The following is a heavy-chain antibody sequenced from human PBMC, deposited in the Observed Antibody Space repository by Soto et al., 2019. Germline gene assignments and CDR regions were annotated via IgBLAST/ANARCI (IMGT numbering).Heavy chain of an antibody. J-gene: IGHJ6*03. V-gene: IGHV1-8*01. CDR1: GYTFTSYY. CDR3: AKLYYDFWSGYPYYYYYYMDV. Sequence: ASVKVSCKASGYTFTSYYINWVRQATGQGLEGMGWVNPNSGNTGYAQKFQGRVTMTRNTSISTAYMELSSLRSEDTAVYYCAKLYYDFWSGYPYYYYYYMDVWGKGTTVTVSS. CDR2: VNPNSGNT. D-gene: IGHD3-3*01.